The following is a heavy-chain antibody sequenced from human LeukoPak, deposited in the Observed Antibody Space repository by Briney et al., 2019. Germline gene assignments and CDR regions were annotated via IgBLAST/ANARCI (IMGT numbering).Heavy chain of an antibody. CDR2: IIPIFGTA. V-gene: IGHV1-69*13. J-gene: IGHJ4*02. CDR1: GGTFSSYA. Sequence: SVKVSCKASGGTFSSYAISWVRQAPGQGLEWMGGIIPIFGTANYAQKFQGRVTITADESTSTAYMELSRLRSEDTAVYYCASSGVLMVYAHFDYWGQGTLVTVSS. CDR3: ASSGVLMVYAHFDY. D-gene: IGHD2-8*01.